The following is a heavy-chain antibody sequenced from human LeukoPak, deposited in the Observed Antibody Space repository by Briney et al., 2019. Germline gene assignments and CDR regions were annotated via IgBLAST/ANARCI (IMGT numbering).Heavy chain of an antibody. CDR1: GFTFSSYA. J-gene: IGHJ4*02. V-gene: IGHV3-64*01. D-gene: IGHD1-26*01. CDR2: ISSNGGST. Sequence: PGGSLRLSCAASGFTFSSYAMHWVRQAPGKGLEYVSAISSNGGSTYYANSVKGRFTISRDNSKNTLYLQMGSLRAEDMAVYYCARRVKSLGNYFDCWGQGTLVTVSS. CDR3: ARRVKSLGNYFDC.